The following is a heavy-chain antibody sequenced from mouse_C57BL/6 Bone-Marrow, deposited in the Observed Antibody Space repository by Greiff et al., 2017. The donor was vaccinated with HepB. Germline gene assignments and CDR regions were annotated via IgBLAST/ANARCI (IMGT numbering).Heavy chain of an antibody. Sequence: DVKLVESEGGLVQPGSSMKLSCTASGFTFSDYYMAWVRQVPEKGLEWVANINYDGSSTYYLDSLKSRFIISRDNAKNILYLQMSSLKSEDTATYYCARIYHAGFDYWGQGTTLTVSS. CDR2: INYDGSST. V-gene: IGHV5-16*01. J-gene: IGHJ2*01. CDR3: ARIYHAGFDY. CDR1: GFTFSDYY.